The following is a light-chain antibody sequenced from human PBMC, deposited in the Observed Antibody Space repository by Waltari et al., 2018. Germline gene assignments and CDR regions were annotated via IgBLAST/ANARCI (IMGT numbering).Light chain of an antibody. CDR3: QQYYSTPFT. CDR2: AAS. V-gene: IGKV1-NL1*01. Sequence: GDRVTITCRASQGISNSLAWYQQRPGKAPKLLLYAASRLKSGVPSRFSGSGSGTDYTLTISSLQPEDFATYYCQQYYSTPFTFGPGTKVDIK. CDR1: QGISNS. J-gene: IGKJ3*01.